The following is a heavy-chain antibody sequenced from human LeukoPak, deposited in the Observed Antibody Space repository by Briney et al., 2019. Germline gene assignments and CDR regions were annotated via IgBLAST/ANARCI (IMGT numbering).Heavy chain of an antibody. D-gene: IGHD3-16*02. V-gene: IGHV1-69*05. CDR2: IIPIFGTA. CDR3: ARDRVTYDYVWGSYRFGYFDY. Sequence: ASVKVSCKASGGTFSSYAISWVRQAPGQGLEWMGGIIPIFGTANYAQKLQGRVTMTTDTSTSTAYMELRSLRSDDTAVYYCARDRVTYDYVWGSYRFGYFDYWGQGTLVTVSS. J-gene: IGHJ4*02. CDR1: GGTFSSYA.